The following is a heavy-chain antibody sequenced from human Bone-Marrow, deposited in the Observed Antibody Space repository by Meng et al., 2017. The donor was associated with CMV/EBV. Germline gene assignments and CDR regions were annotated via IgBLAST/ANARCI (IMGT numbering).Heavy chain of an antibody. CDR1: GDTFSGYY. CDR2: ISPNSGGT. Sequence: ASVKVSCKASGDTFSGYYMHWVRQAPGQGLEWMGWISPNSGGTNYAQKFEGRVTMTRDTSISTTYMELSRLRSDDTAVYYCARVFRGYYGMDVWGQGTTVTVSS. V-gene: IGHV1-2*02. CDR3: ARVFRGYYGMDV. D-gene: IGHD1-14*01. J-gene: IGHJ6*02.